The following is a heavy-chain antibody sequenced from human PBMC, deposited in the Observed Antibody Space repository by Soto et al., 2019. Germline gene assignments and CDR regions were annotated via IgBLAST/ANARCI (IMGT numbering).Heavy chain of an antibody. J-gene: IGHJ3*02. CDR3: ATGDAYGDYVRAFDI. V-gene: IGHV1-69*01. Sequence: QVQLVQSGAEVKKPGSSVKVSCKASGGTFSSYAISWVRQAPGQGLEWMGGIIPIFGTANYAQKFQGRGTTTADETTNTPYMEMSTLRSEATAVYYCATGDAYGDYVRAFDIWGQGTLVTVSS. D-gene: IGHD4-17*01. CDR1: GGTFSSYA. CDR2: IIPIFGTA.